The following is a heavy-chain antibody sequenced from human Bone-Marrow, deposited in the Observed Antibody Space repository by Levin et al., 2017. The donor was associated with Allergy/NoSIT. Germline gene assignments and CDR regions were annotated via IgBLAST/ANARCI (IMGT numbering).Heavy chain of an antibody. J-gene: IGHJ6*02. CDR3: ARDRLGLDYSNYKLDRRIYYYDGMDV. D-gene: IGHD4-11*01. CDR2: ISYDGSNK. Sequence: LSLTCAASGFTFSSYAMHWVRQAPGKGLEWVAVISYDGSNKYYADSVKGRFTISRDNSKNTLYLQMNSLRAEDTAVYYCARDRLGLDYSNYKLDRRIYYYDGMDVWGQGTTVTVSS. V-gene: IGHV3-30-3*01. CDR1: GFTFSSYA.